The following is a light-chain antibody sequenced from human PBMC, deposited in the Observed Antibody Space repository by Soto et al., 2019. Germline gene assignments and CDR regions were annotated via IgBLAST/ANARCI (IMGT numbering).Light chain of an antibody. CDR1: QNVYEY. CDR3: QQYNNWPPIT. J-gene: IGKJ5*01. Sequence: EVELTQSPATLSLSPGERANLSCRASQNVYEYLAWYQQKPGQAPRLLIYDASNRATGIPARFSGSGSGTEFTLTIGSLQSEDFAVYSCQQYNNWPPITFGQGTRLEI. CDR2: DAS. V-gene: IGKV3-11*01.